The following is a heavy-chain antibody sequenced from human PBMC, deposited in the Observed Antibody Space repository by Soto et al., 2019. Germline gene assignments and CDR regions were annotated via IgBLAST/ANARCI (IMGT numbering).Heavy chain of an antibody. Sequence: QVQLQESGPGLVKPSETLSLTCTVSGGSISSYYWSWIRQPPGKGLEWIGYIYYSGSTNYNPSLKSRVTISVDTSKNQFSLKLSSVTAADTAVYYCARDASWFDYWGQGTLVTVSS. J-gene: IGHJ4*02. CDR3: ARDASWFDY. CDR1: GGSISSYY. CDR2: IYYSGST. V-gene: IGHV4-59*01.